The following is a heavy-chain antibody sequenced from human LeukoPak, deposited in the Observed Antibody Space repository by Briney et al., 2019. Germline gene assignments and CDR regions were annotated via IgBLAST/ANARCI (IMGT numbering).Heavy chain of an antibody. D-gene: IGHD2-8*01. CDR2: IRSKAYGGTT. J-gene: IGHJ4*02. Sequence: PGGSLRLSCTASGFTFGDYAMSWFRQAPGKGLEWVGFIRSKAYGGTTEYAASMKGRFTISRDDSKSIAYLQMNSLKTEDTAVYYCTRDRLVVLMVYAIPAYWGQGTLVTVSS. V-gene: IGHV3-49*03. CDR1: GFTFGDYA. CDR3: TRDRLVVLMVYAIPAY.